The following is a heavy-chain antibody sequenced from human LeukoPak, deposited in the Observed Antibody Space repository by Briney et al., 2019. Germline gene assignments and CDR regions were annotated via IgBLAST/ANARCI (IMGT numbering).Heavy chain of an antibody. J-gene: IGHJ3*01. D-gene: IGHD3-22*01. CDR3: VRGYDSSGYYSEQGAFDV. Sequence: GGSLRLSCAASGFTFSNYWMNWVRQAPGKGLKWVANIDLDGNEKHYVDSVKGRFTVSRDNAKNLVSLQMNSLRPEDTAMYFCVRGYDSSGYYSEQGAFDVWGQGTMVTVSS. CDR2: IDLDGNEK. CDR1: GFTFSNYW. V-gene: IGHV3-7*01.